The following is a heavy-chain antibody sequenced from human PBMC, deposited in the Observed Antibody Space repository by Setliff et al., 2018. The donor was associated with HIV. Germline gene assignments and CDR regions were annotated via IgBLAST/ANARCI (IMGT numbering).Heavy chain of an antibody. V-gene: IGHV1-69*04. CDR2: IMPMLGTA. J-gene: IGHJ5*02. D-gene: IGHD6-19*01. CDR3: ARAPVSSGWYKGRFDP. Sequence: GASVKVSCKASGGTLSSYAISWIRQAPGQGLEWMGKIMPMLGTANYAQKFQGRVTNTADKSTSTAYMELSSLRSEDTAVYYCARAPVSSGWYKGRFDPWGQGTLVTVSS. CDR1: GGTLSSYA.